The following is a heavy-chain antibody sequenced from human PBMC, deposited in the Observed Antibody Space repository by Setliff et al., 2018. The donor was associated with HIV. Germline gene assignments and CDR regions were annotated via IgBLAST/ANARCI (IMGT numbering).Heavy chain of an antibody. CDR1: GFTFTNAW. V-gene: IGHV3-15*01. CDR2: IKSKTDGETE. CDR3: TTAVAQNWYGSGNENY. D-gene: IGHD3-10*01. J-gene: IGHJ4*02. Sequence: PGGSLRLSCAASGFTFTNAWMSWARQAPGKGLEWVGRIKSKTDGETEDYAAPVKGRFTISRDDSRSTLYLQMNSLITEETALYYCTTAVAQNWYGSGNENYWGQGTLVTVSS.